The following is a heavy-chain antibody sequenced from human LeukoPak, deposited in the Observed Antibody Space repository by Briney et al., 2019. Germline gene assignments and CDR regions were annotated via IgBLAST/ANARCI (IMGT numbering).Heavy chain of an antibody. CDR3: AALLGYCSGGSCYGAFDY. D-gene: IGHD2-15*01. CDR2: IVVGSGNT. CDR1: GFTFTSSA. J-gene: IGHJ4*02. Sequence: SVNVSCTASGFTFTSSAMQWVRQARGQRLEWIGWIVVGSGNTNYAQKFRERVTITRDMSTSTAYMELSSLRSEDRAVYYCAALLGYCSGGSCYGAFDYWGKGTLVTVSS. V-gene: IGHV1-58*02.